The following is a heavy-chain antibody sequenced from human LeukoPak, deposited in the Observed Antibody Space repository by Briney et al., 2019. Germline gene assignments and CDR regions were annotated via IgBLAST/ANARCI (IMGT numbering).Heavy chain of an antibody. Sequence: SETLSLTCTVSGGSISGSGYDWGWIRQPPGKGLEWIVSNHYSGSGYYNPSLKSRVTISVDTSKNQFSLKLSSVTAADTAVYYGARAGIAVAGDWYFDLWGRGTLVTVSS. V-gene: IGHV4-39*07. CDR3: ARAGIAVAGDWYFDL. CDR2: NHYSGSG. D-gene: IGHD6-19*01. CDR1: GGSISGSGYD. J-gene: IGHJ2*01.